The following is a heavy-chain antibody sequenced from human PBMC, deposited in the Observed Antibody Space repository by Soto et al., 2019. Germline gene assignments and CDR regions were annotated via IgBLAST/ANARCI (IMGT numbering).Heavy chain of an antibody. V-gene: IGHV4-31*03. CDR3: ARWVTTPRSFDC. CDR1: GGSISSGGYY. D-gene: IGHD4-17*01. J-gene: IGHJ4*02. Sequence: QVQLQESGPGLVKPSQTLSLTCTVSGGSISSGGYYWSWIRQHPGKGLEWIGYIYYSGSTYYNPSLKNRITISVDASKNHFSLKLSSVAAADTSVYYCARWVTTPRSFDCWGQGNLVTVSS. CDR2: IYYSGST.